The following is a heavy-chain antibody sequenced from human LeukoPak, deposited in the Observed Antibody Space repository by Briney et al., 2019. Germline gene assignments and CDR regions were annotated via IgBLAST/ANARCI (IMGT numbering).Heavy chain of an antibody. CDR1: GYSINSGYY. CDR3: AIVPEYYYYYMDV. Sequence: SETLSLTCTVSGYSINSGYYWGWIRQPPGKGLEWIGSIYHSGSTYYNPSLKSRVTMSVDTSKNQFSLKLSSVTAADTAVYYCAIVPEYYYYYMDVWGKGTTVTVSS. V-gene: IGHV4-38-2*02. J-gene: IGHJ6*03. CDR2: IYHSGST.